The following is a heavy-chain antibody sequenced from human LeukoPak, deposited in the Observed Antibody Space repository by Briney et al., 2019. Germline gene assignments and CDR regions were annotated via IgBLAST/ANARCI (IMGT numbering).Heavy chain of an antibody. Sequence: GGSLRLSCAASGFAFSSYGMHWVRQAPGKGLEWVAVISYDGSNKYYADSVKGRFTISRDNSKNTLYLQMNSLRAEDTAVYYCARLGLDYKDYWGQGTLVTVSS. CDR1: GFAFSSYG. D-gene: IGHD4-11*01. CDR2: ISYDGSNK. V-gene: IGHV3-30*03. J-gene: IGHJ4*02. CDR3: ARLGLDYKDY.